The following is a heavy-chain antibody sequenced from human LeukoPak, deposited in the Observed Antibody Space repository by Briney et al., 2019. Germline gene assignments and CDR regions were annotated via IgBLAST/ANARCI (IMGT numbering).Heavy chain of an antibody. D-gene: IGHD5-18*01. Sequence: PGGSLTLSCTASGFPFSSYCMSGLPRARGRALEWVDNIKQDGSEKYYVDSVKGRFTISRDNAKNSLYLQMNSLRAEDTAVYYCARSVDTAMAYYYYYMDVWGKGTTVTVSS. J-gene: IGHJ6*03. V-gene: IGHV3-7*01. CDR1: GFPFSSYC. CDR2: IKQDGSEK. CDR3: ARSVDTAMAYYYYYMDV.